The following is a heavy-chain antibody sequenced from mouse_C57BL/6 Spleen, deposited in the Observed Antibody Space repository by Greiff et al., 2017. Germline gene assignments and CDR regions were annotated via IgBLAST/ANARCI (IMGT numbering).Heavy chain of an antibody. D-gene: IGHD2-14*01. J-gene: IGHJ3*01. CDR3: ARGGYPFFFAY. CDR2: ISSGSSTI. Sequence: EVMLVESGGGLVKPGGSLKLSCAASGFTFSDYGMHWVRQAPEKGLEWVAYISSGSSTIYYADTVKGRFTISRDNAKNTLFLQMTSLRSEDTAMYYCARGGYPFFFAYWGQGTLVTVSA. V-gene: IGHV5-17*01. CDR1: GFTFSDYG.